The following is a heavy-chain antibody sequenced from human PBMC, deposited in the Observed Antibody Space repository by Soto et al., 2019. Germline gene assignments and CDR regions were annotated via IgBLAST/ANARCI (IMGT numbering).Heavy chain of an antibody. V-gene: IGHV1-18*01. CDR1: GYMFSNYA. CDR2: SNVYNGNT. J-gene: IGHJ4*02. CDR3: ARDLSSGWFDY. D-gene: IGHD6-19*01. Sequence: QVQLVQSGGEVKRPGASVKVSCKASGYMFSNYAISWVRQTPGQGLEWIGWSNVYNGNTNYAQKFQGRVTMATDTSTNTAYLDLRSLRSDDTAVYFCARDLSSGWFDYWGQGTLVIVSS.